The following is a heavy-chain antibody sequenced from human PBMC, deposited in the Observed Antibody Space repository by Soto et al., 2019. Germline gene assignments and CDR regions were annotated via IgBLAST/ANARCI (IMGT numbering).Heavy chain of an antibody. Sequence: GASVKVSCKVSGYTLTELSMHWVRQAPGKGXEWMGGFDPEDGETIYAQKFQGRVTMTEDTSTDTAYMELSSLRSEDTAVYYCAGLHTYYDFWSGYPTPGSGWFDPWGQGTLVTVSS. J-gene: IGHJ5*02. CDR2: FDPEDGET. CDR1: GYTLTELS. CDR3: AGLHTYYDFWSGYPTPGSGWFDP. D-gene: IGHD3-3*01. V-gene: IGHV1-24*01.